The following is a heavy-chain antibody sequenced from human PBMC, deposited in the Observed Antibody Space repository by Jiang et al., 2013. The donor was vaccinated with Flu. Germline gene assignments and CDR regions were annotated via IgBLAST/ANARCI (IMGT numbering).Heavy chain of an antibody. J-gene: IGHJ4*02. CDR3: ARGSGYYKFFDH. CDR2: INTGNGNT. Sequence: GAEVKKPGASVKVSCKASGYIFTNYNIHWVRQAPGQRLEWMGWINTGNGNTRYSEDFRARVTFSSDTSATIGYMELSSLTSEDTAVYYCARGSGYYKFFDHWGQGALVTVSS. CDR1: GYIFTNYN. D-gene: IGHD3-9*01. V-gene: IGHV1-3*04.